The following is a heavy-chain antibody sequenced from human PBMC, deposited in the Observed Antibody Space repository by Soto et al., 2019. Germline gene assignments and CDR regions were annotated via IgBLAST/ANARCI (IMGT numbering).Heavy chain of an antibody. D-gene: IGHD2-21*02. CDR3: ARDERDSCSGGDCFYFDY. J-gene: IGHJ4*02. V-gene: IGHV1-18*04. CDR2: ISTYNGNT. CDR1: GYTFTSYG. Sequence: ASVKVSCKASGYTFTSYGISWVRQAPGQGLEWLGWISTYNGNTNSAPRLQGRLTLTTDTSTNTAYMELRSLKSDDTAVYYCARDERDSCSGGDCFYFDYWGQGTLVTVSS.